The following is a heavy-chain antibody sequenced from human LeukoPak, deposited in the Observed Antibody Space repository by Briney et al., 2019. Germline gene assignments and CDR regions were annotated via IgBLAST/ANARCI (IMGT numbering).Heavy chain of an antibody. CDR3: AGISSSGWYYFDY. CDR1: GYSFTSYW. CDR2: IYPGDSDT. J-gene: IGHJ4*02. Sequence: GESLKISCKGSGYSFTSYWIGWVRQMPGKGLEWMGIIYPGDSDTRNSPSFQGQVTISADKSISTAYLQWSSLKASDTAMYYCAGISSSGWYYFDYWGQGTLVTVSS. D-gene: IGHD6-19*01. V-gene: IGHV5-51*01.